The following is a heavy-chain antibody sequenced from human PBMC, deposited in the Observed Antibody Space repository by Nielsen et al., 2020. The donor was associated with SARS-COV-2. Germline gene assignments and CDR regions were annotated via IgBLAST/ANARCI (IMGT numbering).Heavy chain of an antibody. J-gene: IGHJ3*02. D-gene: IGHD5-18*01. CDR3: ARHMVRGDTAMVHIFDI. Sequence: GESPKISCTGSGSSINSSWIGWVRPIPGKGLEMMWINYPGDSDTIEIPSFQGQVTTSADKSISTDYLQWSNLKASDTGLYYCARHMVRGDTAMVHIFDIWGQGTMVTVSS. CDR1: GSSINSSW. CDR2: NYPGDSDT. V-gene: IGHV5-51*01.